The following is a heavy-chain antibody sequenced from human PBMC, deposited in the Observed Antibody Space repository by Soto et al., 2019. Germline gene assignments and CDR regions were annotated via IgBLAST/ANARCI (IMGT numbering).Heavy chain of an antibody. D-gene: IGHD2-15*01. Sequence: EVQLVESGGGLVQPGGSLRLSCAASGFTFSSYWMHWVRQAPGKGLVWVSRINSDGSSTSYADSVKGRFTISRDNAKNTLYLLMNSLRAEDTAVYYCARLYCSGGPLKCYWGQGTLVTVSS. CDR2: INSDGSST. V-gene: IGHV3-74*01. CDR1: GFTFSSYW. J-gene: IGHJ4*02. CDR3: ARLYCSGGPLKCY.